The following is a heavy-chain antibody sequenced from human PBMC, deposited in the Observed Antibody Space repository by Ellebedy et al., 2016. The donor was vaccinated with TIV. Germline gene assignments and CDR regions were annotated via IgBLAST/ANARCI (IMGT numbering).Heavy chain of an antibody. CDR1: GDSITSYY. V-gene: IGHV4-4*07. CDR2: VYSSGST. D-gene: IGHD5-18*01. J-gene: IGHJ4*02. Sequence: SETLSLTXTVSGDSITSYYWSWLRQSAEKGLEWIGRVYSSGSTNYNPSFTTRVTMSADTSKNHVSLNPTSVTASDTAVFYCARAASSDGNFDYWGQGILVTVSS. CDR3: ARAASSDGNFDY.